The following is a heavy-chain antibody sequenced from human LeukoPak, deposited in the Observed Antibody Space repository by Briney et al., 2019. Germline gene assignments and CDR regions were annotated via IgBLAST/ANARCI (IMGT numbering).Heavy chain of an antibody. Sequence: SETLSLTCTVSGGSVSSGSYYWSWIRQPPGKGLEWIGYIYFSGSTTYNPSLNSRVTISVDTSKNKFSLKLSSVTAADTAVYYCARTGKNWETGYGMDVWGQGTTVTVSS. J-gene: IGHJ6*02. CDR2: IYFSGST. D-gene: IGHD7-27*01. CDR1: GGSVSSGSYY. V-gene: IGHV4-61*01. CDR3: ARTGKNWETGYGMDV.